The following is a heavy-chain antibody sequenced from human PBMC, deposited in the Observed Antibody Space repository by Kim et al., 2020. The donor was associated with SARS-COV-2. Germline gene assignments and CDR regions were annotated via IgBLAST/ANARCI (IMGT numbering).Heavy chain of an antibody. CDR3: ARGNYGSGSYSPYYYGMDV. CDR1: GFTFSSYA. J-gene: IGHJ6*02. Sequence: GGSLRLSCAASGFTFSSYAMHWVRQAPGKGLEWVAVISYDGSNKYYADSVKGRFTISRDNSKNTLYLQMNSLRAEDTAVYYCARGNYGSGSYSPYYYGMDVWGQGTTVTVSS. CDR2: ISYDGSNK. V-gene: IGHV3-30*04. D-gene: IGHD3-10*01.